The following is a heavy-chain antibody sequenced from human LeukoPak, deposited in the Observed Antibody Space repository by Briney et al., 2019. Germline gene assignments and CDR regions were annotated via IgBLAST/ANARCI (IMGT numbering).Heavy chain of an antibody. CDR3: ARGAAAGTIVNWFDP. D-gene: IGHD6-13*01. V-gene: IGHV1-69*13. J-gene: IGHJ5*02. CDR1: GGTFSSYA. CDR2: IIPIFGTA. Sequence: GASVKVSCKASGGTFSSYAISWVRQAPGQGLEWMGGIIPIFGTANYAQKFQGRVTITADESTSTAYMGLSSLRSEDTAVYYCARGAAAGTIVNWFDPWGQGTLVTVSS.